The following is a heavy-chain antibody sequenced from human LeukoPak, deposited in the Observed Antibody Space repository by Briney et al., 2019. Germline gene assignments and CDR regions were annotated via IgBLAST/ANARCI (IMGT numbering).Heavy chain of an antibody. V-gene: IGHV4-61*02. CDR3: ARETNFDFWSGYYTDYFDY. Sequence: SGSTNYNPSLKSRVTISVDTSKNQFSLKLSSVTAADTAVYYCARETNFDFWSGYYTDYFDYWGQGTLVTVSS. J-gene: IGHJ4*02. CDR2: SGST. D-gene: IGHD3-3*01.